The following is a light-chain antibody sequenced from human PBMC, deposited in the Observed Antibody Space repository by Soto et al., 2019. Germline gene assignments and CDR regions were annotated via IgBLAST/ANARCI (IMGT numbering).Light chain of an antibody. CDR1: LPISNY. CDR2: DAS. V-gene: IGKV1-5*01. Sequence: DIQMTQSPSSLSASVGDRVTITCRASLPISNYLAFYHHKPGKAPKLLIYDASSLESGVASRCSGSGSGTEFPITISSLQPDDFANYYCQQYTQLLSTFGQGTKVDI. J-gene: IGKJ1*01. CDR3: QQYTQLLST.